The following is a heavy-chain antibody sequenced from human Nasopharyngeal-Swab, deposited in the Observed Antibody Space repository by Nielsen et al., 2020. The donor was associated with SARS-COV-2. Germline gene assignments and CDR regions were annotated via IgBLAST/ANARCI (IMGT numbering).Heavy chain of an antibody. Sequence: GSLRLSCTVSGGSISYYYWNWIRQPPGKGLEWIGYIYYSGSTNHNPSLKSRVTISVDTSKNQFSLKLSSVTAADTAVYYCARGLDYGDLNDAFDIWGQGTMVTVSS. CDR1: GGSISYYY. J-gene: IGHJ3*02. D-gene: IGHD4-17*01. CDR2: IYYSGST. V-gene: IGHV4-59*12. CDR3: ARGLDYGDLNDAFDI.